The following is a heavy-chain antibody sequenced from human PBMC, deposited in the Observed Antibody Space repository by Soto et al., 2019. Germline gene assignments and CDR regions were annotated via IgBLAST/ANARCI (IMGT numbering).Heavy chain of an antibody. CDR2: VIPILGMT. V-gene: IGHV1-69*02. Sequence: QVRLVQSGAEVKPPGSSVRVSCTASGDTFDRYTISWVRQAPGRGLEWMGRVIPILGMTNYAQKLQGRVSIMADKSTSTAYMHLSCLRSEDTAMNYCATNCGSGSTHFAHWGQETRVTVSS. CDR1: GDTFDRYT. D-gene: IGHD3-10*01. J-gene: IGHJ4*02. CDR3: ATNCGSGSTHFAH.